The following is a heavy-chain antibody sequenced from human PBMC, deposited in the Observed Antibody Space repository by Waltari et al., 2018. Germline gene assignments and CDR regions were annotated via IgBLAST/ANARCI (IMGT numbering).Heavy chain of an antibody. CDR2: ISGSGGRI. J-gene: IGHJ2*01. D-gene: IGHD4-17*01. CDR3: AKRGVFTVTTVWYFEL. V-gene: IGHV3-23*01. Sequence: EVQLLESGGGLVQPGGSLRLSCAASGLNFSSYALHWVRQVPGQGLEWVSAISGSGGRIYYAEPEMGRFTISRDNSKNTLYLQMNGLRAEDTCVYYCAKRGVFTVTTVWYFELWGRCTLVTVSS. CDR1: GLNFSSYA.